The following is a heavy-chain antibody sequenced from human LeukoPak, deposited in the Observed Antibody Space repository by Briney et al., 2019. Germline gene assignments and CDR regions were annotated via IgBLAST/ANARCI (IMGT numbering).Heavy chain of an antibody. CDR2: INPSDGST. Sequence: ASVTVSCKASVYTFTSYYMQWVRQAPGQGLEWVGIINPSDGSTSSAQKFQGRVTMTRDTSTSTVYMELSSLRSEDTAVYYCEVVPNYWGQGTLVTVSS. CDR1: VYTFTSYY. J-gene: IGHJ4*02. CDR3: EVVPNY. D-gene: IGHD3-22*01. V-gene: IGHV1-46*01.